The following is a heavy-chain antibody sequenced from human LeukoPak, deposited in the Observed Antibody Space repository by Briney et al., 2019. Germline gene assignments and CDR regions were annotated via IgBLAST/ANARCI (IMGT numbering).Heavy chain of an antibody. Sequence: GGSLRLSCAASGFTFSSYAMHWVRQAPGKGLEWVAVISYDGSNKYYADSVKGRFTISRDNSKNTLYLQMNSLGAEDTAVYYCARDHRGVRDYFDYWGQGTLVTVSS. D-gene: IGHD3-10*01. CDR3: ARDHRGVRDYFDY. CDR1: GFTFSSYA. J-gene: IGHJ4*02. V-gene: IGHV3-30-3*01. CDR2: ISYDGSNK.